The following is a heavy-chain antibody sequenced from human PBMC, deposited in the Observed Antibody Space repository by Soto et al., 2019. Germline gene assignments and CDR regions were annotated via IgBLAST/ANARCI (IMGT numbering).Heavy chain of an antibody. V-gene: IGHV3-23*01. CDR1: GFTFSSYG. CDR3: AKDRRAGGNYGCYSEF. Sequence: EVQLLESGGGVVQPGGSLRLSCAASGFTFSSYGMTWVRQAPGKGLEWVSFSSATGAGTYYADSVKGRFTISRDNSKNTLYLQMTSLRAADTAVYYCAKDRRAGGNYGCYSEFWGQGALVIVSS. D-gene: IGHD2-21*02. CDR2: SSATGAGT. J-gene: IGHJ4*02.